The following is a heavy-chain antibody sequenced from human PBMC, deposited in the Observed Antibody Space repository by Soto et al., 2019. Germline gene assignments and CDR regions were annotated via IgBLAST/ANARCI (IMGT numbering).Heavy chain of an antibody. CDR3: ASLSRFALDY. CDR1: GFAFSSYT. CDR2: ISGGGDYI. J-gene: IGHJ4*01. D-gene: IGHD3-10*01. V-gene: IGHV3-21*01. Sequence: LRLSCAASGFAFSSYTMNWARQAPGKGLEWVSSISGGGDYIYYTGSVKGRFSISRDNAKNSLYLQMDSLRAEDTAVYYCASLSRFALDYWGQGTLVTVSS.